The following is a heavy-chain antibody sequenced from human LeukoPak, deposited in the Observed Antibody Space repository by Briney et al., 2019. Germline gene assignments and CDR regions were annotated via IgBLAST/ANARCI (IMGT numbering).Heavy chain of an antibody. J-gene: IGHJ4*02. Sequence: GGSLRLSCAASGYTFSNYGIHWVRQAPGKGLEWVAVISYDGSNKYYAESVKGRFTISRDNSKNTLYLQMNSLRAEDTALYYCAKGYGFDSSGSEHYFENWGQGILVTVSS. V-gene: IGHV3-30*18. CDR1: GYTFSNYG. D-gene: IGHD3-22*01. CDR2: ISYDGSNK. CDR3: AKGYGFDSSGSEHYFEN.